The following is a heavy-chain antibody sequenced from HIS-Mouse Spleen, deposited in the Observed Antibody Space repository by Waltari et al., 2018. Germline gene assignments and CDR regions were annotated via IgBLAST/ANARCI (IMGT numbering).Heavy chain of an antibody. CDR1: GYSISSGYY. CDR2: IYHSGST. J-gene: IGHJ5*02. V-gene: IGHV4-38-2*02. Sequence: QVQLQESGPGLVKPSETLSLTCTVHGYSISSGYYWGWIRQPPGKGLEWIGSIYHSGSTYYNPSLKSRVTISVDTSKNQFSLKLSSVTAADTAVYYCARVKTWGQGTLVTVSS. CDR3: ARVKT.